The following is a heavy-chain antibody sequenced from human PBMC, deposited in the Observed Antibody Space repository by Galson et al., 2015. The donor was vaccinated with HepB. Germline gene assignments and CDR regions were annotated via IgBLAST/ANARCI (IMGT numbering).Heavy chain of an antibody. V-gene: IGHV1-69*13. CDR3: ARQGRGSTHDYDNPPRGGVGLYGMDV. J-gene: IGHJ6*02. Sequence: SVKVSCKASGGTFSSYAISWVRQAPGQGLEWMGGIIPIFGTANYAQKFQGRVTITADESTSTAYMELSSLRAEDTAVYYCARQGRGSTHDYDNPPRGGVGLYGMDVWGQGTTVTVSS. CDR1: GGTFSSYA. D-gene: IGHD3-22*01. CDR2: IIPIFGTA.